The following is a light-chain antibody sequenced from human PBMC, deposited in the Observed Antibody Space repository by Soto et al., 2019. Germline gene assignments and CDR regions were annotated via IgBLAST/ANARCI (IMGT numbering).Light chain of an antibody. V-gene: IGLV2-23*01. CDR1: NNL. CDR3: CAYVGARSYV. J-gene: IGLJ1*01. Sequence: QSMVPHPASVSGSPGQSITISCTGTNNLVSWYQQHPGKAPKVVLYEGTKRPSGVSNRFSGSNSGSTASLTISGLQAEDEAHYFCCAYVGARSYVFAPGTKVTV. CDR2: EGT.